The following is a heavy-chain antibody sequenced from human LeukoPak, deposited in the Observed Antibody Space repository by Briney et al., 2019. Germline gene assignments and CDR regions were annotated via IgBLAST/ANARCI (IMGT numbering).Heavy chain of an antibody. D-gene: IGHD3-22*01. Sequence: PGGSLKLSCAASGFTFSGSAMHWVRQAPGKGLEWGGRIRSKVNNYATAYAASVKGRFTISRDESKNTAYLQMNSLKTEDTAVYYCTRRSGDDSRGYYDYWGQGTLVTVSS. CDR2: IRSKVNNYAT. CDR1: GFTFSGSA. V-gene: IGHV3-73*01. J-gene: IGHJ4*02. CDR3: TRRSGDDSRGYYDY.